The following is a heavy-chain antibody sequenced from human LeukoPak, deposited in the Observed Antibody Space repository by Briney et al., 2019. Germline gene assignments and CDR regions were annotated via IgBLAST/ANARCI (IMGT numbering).Heavy chain of an antibody. J-gene: IGHJ6*03. Sequence: SETLSLTCTVSGYSISSGYYWGWIRQPPGKGLEWIGSIYHSGSTYYNPSLKSRVTISVDTSKNQFSLKLSSVTAADTAVYYCATIKVNYYYNYMDVWGKGTTVTVSS. V-gene: IGHV4-38-2*02. D-gene: IGHD4-23*01. CDR3: ATIKVNYYYNYMDV. CDR2: IYHSGST. CDR1: GYSISSGYY.